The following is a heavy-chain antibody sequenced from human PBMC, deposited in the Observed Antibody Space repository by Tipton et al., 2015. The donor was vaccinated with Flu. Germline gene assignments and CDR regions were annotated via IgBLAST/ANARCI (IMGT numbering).Heavy chain of an antibody. D-gene: IGHD2/OR15-2a*01. CDR3: VRLGITFLERNQYFDL. CDR2: IYHSGTT. V-gene: IGHV4-30-2*02. CDR1: GASISSGGYS. J-gene: IGHJ2*01. Sequence: TLSLTCSVSGASISSGGYSWSWIRQPPGKGLAWVGYIYHSGTTYYNPSLKSRVIISGDRSKNQFSLKLSSVTAADTAVYYCVRLGITFLERNQYFDLWGRGTLVTVSS.